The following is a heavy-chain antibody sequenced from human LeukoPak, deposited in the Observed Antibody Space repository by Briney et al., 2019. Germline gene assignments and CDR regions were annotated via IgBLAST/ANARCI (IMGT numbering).Heavy chain of an antibody. D-gene: IGHD3-10*01. V-gene: IGHV3-30*18. J-gene: IGHJ4*02. CDR1: GFTFRSYG. CDR2: ISYDGSNK. CDR3: AKFKGHYGDSEYYFDY. Sequence: GGSLRLSCAASGFTFRSYGMHWVRQAPGKGLEWVAVISYDGSNKYYADSVKGRFTISRDNSKNTLYLQMNSLRAEDTAVYYCAKFKGHYGDSEYYFDYWGQGTLVTVSS.